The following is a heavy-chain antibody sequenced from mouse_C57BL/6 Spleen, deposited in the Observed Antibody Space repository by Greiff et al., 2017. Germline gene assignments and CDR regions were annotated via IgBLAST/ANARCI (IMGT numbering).Heavy chain of an antibody. CDR2: IWRGGST. J-gene: IGHJ1*03. V-gene: IGHV2-5*01. CDR1: GFSLTSYG. D-gene: IGHD1-1*01. Sequence: QVQLQQPGPGLVQPSQSLSITCTVSGFSLTSYGVHWVRQSPGKGLEWLGVIWRGGSTDYNAAFMSRLSITKDNSKSQVFFKMNSLQADDTAIYYCAKNTLNYYGSSSWYFDVWGTGTTVTVSS. CDR3: AKNTLNYYGSSSWYFDV.